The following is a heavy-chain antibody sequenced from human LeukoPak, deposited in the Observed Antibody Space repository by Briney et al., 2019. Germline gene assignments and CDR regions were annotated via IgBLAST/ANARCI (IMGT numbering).Heavy chain of an antibody. Sequence: GGSLRLSCEASGFTFSSYAMYWVRQAPGKGLEWVALISKDGSNEDHADSVKGRFTISRDNSKDTLYLQMSSLRVEDTAVYYCAREAYYGSGRSRQPSPVWGQGTLVTVSS. J-gene: IGHJ4*02. CDR2: ISKDGSNE. CDR1: GFTFSSYA. CDR3: AREAYYGSGRSRQPSPV. D-gene: IGHD3-10*01. V-gene: IGHV3-30*15.